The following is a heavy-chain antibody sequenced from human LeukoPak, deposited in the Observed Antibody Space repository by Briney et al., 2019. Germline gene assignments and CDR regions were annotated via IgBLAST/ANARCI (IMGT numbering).Heavy chain of an antibody. D-gene: IGHD5-24*01. V-gene: IGHV3-48*04. CDR3: ARDRGGYNCLAE. CDR1: GVTFSTYN. J-gene: IGHJ4*02. Sequence: GGSLRLSCAASGVTFSTYNMNWVRQAPGKGLEWISYISSGSSAIYYADSVKGRFTVSRDNAKNSLYLQVNSLRAEDTAVYYCARDRGGYNCLAEWGQGTLVTVSS. CDR2: ISSGSSAI.